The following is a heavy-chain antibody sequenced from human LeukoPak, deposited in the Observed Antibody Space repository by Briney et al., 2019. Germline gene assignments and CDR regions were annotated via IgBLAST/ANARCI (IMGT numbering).Heavy chain of an antibody. V-gene: IGHV3-9*01. CDR2: ISWNSGSI. CDR3: AKDSAAAAVGLDY. CDR1: GFTFDDYA. J-gene: IGHJ4*02. Sequence: QPGRSLRLSCAASGFTFDDYAMHWVRQAPGKGLEWVSGISWNSGSIGYADSVKGRFTISRDNAKNSLYLQMNSLRTEDTALYYCAKDSAAAAVGLDYWGQGTLVTVSS. D-gene: IGHD6-13*01.